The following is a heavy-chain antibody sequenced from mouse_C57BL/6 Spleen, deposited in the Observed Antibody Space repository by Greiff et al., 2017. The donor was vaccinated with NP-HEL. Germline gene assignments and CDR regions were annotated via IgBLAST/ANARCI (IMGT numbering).Heavy chain of an antibody. CDR2: INPSSGYT. CDR1: GYTFTSYW. CDR3: ARAFITTVVATPYAMDY. D-gene: IGHD1-1*01. V-gene: IGHV1-7*01. Sequence: VQLQQSGAELAKPGASVKLSCKASGYTFTSYWMHWVKQRPGQGLEWIGYINPSSGYTKYNQKFKDKATLTADKSSSTAYMQLSSLTYEDSAVYYCARAFITTVVATPYAMDYWGQRTSVTVSS. J-gene: IGHJ4*01.